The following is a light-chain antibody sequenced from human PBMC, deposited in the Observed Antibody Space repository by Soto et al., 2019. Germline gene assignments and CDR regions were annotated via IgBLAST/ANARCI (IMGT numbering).Light chain of an antibody. CDR2: DVS. Sequence: QSALTQPASVSGSPGQSITISCTGTSSDVGGYNYVSWYQQHPGKAPKHMIYDVSNRPSGVSNRFSGSKSGNTASLTISGLHAEDGAEYYCSSYTSSSTLAFGGGTKLTVL. V-gene: IGLV2-14*01. J-gene: IGLJ2*01. CDR1: SSDVGGYNY. CDR3: SSYTSSSTLA.